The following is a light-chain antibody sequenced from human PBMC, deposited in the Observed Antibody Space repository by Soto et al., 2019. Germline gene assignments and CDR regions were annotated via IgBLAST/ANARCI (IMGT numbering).Light chain of an antibody. CDR1: QIVSGSK. V-gene: IGKV3-20*01. CDR3: QQYGSSFT. CDR2: GSS. Sequence: EIVLTQSPGTLSSSPGERVTLSCRASQIVSGSKLAWYQQQPGQAPRLLIYGSSSGASAVPDRFSGSGSGTDFTLTISRLEPEDFAVYYCQQYGSSFTFGPGTKVDIK. J-gene: IGKJ3*01.